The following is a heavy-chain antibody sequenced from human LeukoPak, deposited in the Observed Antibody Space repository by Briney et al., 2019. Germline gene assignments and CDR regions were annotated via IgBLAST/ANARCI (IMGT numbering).Heavy chain of an antibody. CDR2: INHSGST. CDR1: GGSFRGYY. Sequence: SETLSLTCAVYGGSFRGYYWSWIRQPPGKGLEWIGEINHSGSTNYNPSLKSRVTISVDTSKNQFSLKLSSVTAADTAVYYCARLGAAGTDYWGQGTLVTVSS. V-gene: IGHV4-34*01. J-gene: IGHJ4*02. CDR3: ARLGAAGTDY. D-gene: IGHD6-13*01.